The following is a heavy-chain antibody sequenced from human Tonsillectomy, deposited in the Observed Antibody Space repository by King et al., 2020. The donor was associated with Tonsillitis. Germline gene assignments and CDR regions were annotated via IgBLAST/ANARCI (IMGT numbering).Heavy chain of an antibody. D-gene: IGHD3-10*01. CDR1: TVIFSDYY. V-gene: IGHV3-11*06. CDR2: ISSGSTYT. J-gene: IGHJ3*02. Sequence: VQLVESGGGLVKPGGSPRLSCAASTVIFSDYYMSWIRQAPGKGLEWVSYISSGSTYTNYADSVKGRFTVSRDNAKSSLYLQMNRLRADDTAVYYCASGARRGVKEGAFDIWGRGTMVTVSS. CDR3: ASGARRGVKEGAFDI.